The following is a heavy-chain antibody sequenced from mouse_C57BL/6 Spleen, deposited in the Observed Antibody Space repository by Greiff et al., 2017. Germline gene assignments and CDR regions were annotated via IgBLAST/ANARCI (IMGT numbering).Heavy chain of an antibody. Sequence: ESGPGLVKPSQSLSLTCSVTGYSITSGYYWNWIRQFPGNKLEWMGYISYDGSNNYNPSLKNRISITRDTSKNQFFLKLNSVTTEDTATYYCARGGYGNYVDYWGQGTTLTVSS. CDR3: ARGGYGNYVDY. CDR1: GYSITSGYY. CDR2: ISYDGSN. J-gene: IGHJ2*01. V-gene: IGHV3-6*01. D-gene: IGHD2-1*01.